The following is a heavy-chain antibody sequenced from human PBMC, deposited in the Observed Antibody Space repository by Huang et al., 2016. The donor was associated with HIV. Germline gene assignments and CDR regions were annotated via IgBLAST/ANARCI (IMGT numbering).Heavy chain of an antibody. CDR3: AREGNDVGGGFDH. J-gene: IGHJ4*02. Sequence: QVQLQESGPGLVKPAETLSLTCSVSGGSIRNYYWSWIRQPAGKGLEGIGRMYTSGTTNYNPSLRSRVTMSLDTSTNQFSLRLTSVTAADTAVYYCAREGNDVGGGFDHWGQGTLVTISS. D-gene: IGHD3-10*02. V-gene: IGHV4-4*07. CDR2: MYTSGTT. CDR1: GGSIRNYY.